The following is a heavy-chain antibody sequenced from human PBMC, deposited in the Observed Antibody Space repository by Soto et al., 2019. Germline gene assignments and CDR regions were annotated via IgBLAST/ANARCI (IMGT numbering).Heavy chain of an antibody. Sequence: ASVKGSCKASGYTFTNYYMHWVRQAPGEGLEWMGIINPGGGSPSYAQKFQGRGTMASDTSTSTVYMDLTSLRFDDTAVYYCARDPRSGYGVDYGGQ. J-gene: IGHJ4*02. CDR2: INPGGGSP. CDR1: GYTFTNYY. CDR3: ARDPRSGYGVDY. D-gene: IGHD3-3*01. V-gene: IGHV1-46*01.